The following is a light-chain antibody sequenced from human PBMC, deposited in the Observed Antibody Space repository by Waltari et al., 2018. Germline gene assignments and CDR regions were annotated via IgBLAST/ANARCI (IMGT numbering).Light chain of an antibody. CDR3: SSYRRSNTLV. CDR1: SIDVVAYNY. V-gene: IGLV2-14*03. Sequence: QSALPQPASFSGSPGQSITISCTGTSIDVVAYNYFSCYQQHPGKAPKIMIYDVSNRPSGVSNRVSGSKSGNTASLTISGLQAEDEADYYCSSYRRSNTLVFGGGTKVTVL. J-gene: IGLJ2*01. CDR2: DVS.